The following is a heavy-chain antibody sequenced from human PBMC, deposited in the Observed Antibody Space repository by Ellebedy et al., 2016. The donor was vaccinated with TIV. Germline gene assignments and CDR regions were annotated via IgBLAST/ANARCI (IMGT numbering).Heavy chain of an antibody. CDR3: ATDGSYGDYRSPAHAFVM. V-gene: IGHV3-7*03. Sequence: GESLKISCAASGFSFNSYWMSWVRQAPGKGLEWVANINQGGSVKYYVDSVRGRFTISRDNAKNSLYLLMNSLRAEDTAIYYCATDGSYGDYRSPAHAFVMWGQGTLVTVSS. D-gene: IGHD4-17*01. J-gene: IGHJ3*02. CDR2: INQGGSVK. CDR1: GFSFNSYW.